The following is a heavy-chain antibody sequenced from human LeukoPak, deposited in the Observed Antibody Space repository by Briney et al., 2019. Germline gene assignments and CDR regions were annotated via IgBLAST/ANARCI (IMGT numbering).Heavy chain of an antibody. J-gene: IGHJ4*02. Sequence: PSETLSLTCTVSAYSISSGYYWGWIRPPPGKGLEWIGSIYHSGSTYYNPSLKSRVTISVDTSKNQFSLKLSSVTAADTAVYYCARGTVGATVYYFDYWGQGTLVTVSS. V-gene: IGHV4-38-2*02. CDR3: ARGTVGATVYYFDY. CDR1: AYSISSGYY. CDR2: IYHSGST. D-gene: IGHD1-26*01.